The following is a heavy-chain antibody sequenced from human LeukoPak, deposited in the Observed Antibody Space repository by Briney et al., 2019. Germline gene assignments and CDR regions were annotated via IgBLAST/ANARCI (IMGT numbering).Heavy chain of an antibody. V-gene: IGHV3-48*01. CDR2: IGIDSGNT. CDR3: ARDYKYAFDN. D-gene: IGHD5-24*01. CDR1: GFTFSDYG. J-gene: IGHJ4*02. Sequence: GGSLGLSCAASGFTFSDYGMNWVRQAPGKGLEWISYIGIDSGNTNYADSVKGRFTISGDKAKNSLYLQMNSLRVEDTAVYYCARDYKYAFDNWGQGTLVTVSS.